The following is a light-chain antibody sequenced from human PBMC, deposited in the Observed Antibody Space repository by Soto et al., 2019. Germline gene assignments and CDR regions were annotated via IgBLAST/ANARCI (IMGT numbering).Light chain of an antibody. V-gene: IGKV3D-15*01. CDR1: QSVSSS. J-gene: IGKJ5*01. Sequence: ELVLTQSPGTLSLSPGERATPSCRASQSVSSSLAWYQQQPGLAPRLLIYGAPTRATAIPPRFSSSGSGTDVTPTISSLQSQDFAPYYCQQYNHWPPITFGQGTRLEIK. CDR3: QQYNHWPPIT. CDR2: GAP.